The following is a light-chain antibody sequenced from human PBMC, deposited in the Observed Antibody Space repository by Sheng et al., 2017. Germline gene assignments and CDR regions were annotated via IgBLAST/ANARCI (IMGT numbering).Light chain of an antibody. J-gene: IGKJ2*01. CDR3: LQDYNYPYT. CDR2: DAS. Sequence: AIWMTQSPSLLSASTGDRVTITCRASQGISSALAWYQQKPGKGPKLLIYDASSLQSGVPSRFSGSGSGTDFTLIISSLQPEDFATYYCLQDYNYPYTFGQGTKVEIK. CDR1: QGISSA. V-gene: IGKV1-6*01.